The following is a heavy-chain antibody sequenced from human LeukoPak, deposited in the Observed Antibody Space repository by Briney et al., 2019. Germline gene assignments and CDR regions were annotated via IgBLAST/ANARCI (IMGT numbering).Heavy chain of an antibody. Sequence: GGSLRLSCAASGFTFSNYNMNWVRQAPGKGLEWVSCISSSSTYIYYADSVKGRFTISRDNAKNSLYLQMNSLRAEDTAVYYCVTDGADYYDSTGYPIYFDYWGQGTLVTVPS. V-gene: IGHV3-21*01. CDR3: VTDGADYYDSTGYPIYFDY. D-gene: IGHD3-22*01. J-gene: IGHJ4*02. CDR1: GFTFSNYN. CDR2: ISSSSTYI.